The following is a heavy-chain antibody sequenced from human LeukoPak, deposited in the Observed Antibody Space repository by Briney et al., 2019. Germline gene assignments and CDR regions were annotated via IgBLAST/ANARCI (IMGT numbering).Heavy chain of an antibody. CDR2: ISDRGDT. CDR1: GGSINNSPYY. J-gene: IGHJ4*02. D-gene: IGHD1-1*01. CDR3: ARPTAGPATQGYDS. V-gene: IGHV4-39*01. Sequence: SETLSLTCTVSGGSINNSPYYWAWIRQPPGRGLEWIGSISDRGDTYHNPSLKTRVTISVDTSKNQFSLSVISVTAADTAVYFCARPTAGPATQGYDSWGQGILVTVAS.